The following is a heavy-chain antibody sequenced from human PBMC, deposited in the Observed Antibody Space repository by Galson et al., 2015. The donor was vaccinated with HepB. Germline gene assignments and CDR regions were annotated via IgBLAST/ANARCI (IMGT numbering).Heavy chain of an antibody. J-gene: IGHJ6*02. V-gene: IGHV3-7*03. CDR1: EFTFSSYW. CDR3: ARRISLVRGIITKPDYYYGMDV. CDR2: INPDGSEN. D-gene: IGHD3-10*01. Sequence: SLRLSCAASEFTFSSYWMNWVRQAPGKGLEWVANINPDGSENYYVASLKGRFTISRDNAKNSLYLQMDSLRAEDTAVYYCARRISLVRGIITKPDYYYGMDVWGQGTTVIVSS.